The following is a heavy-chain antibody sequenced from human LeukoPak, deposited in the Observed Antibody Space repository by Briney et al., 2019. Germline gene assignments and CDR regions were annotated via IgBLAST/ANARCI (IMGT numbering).Heavy chain of an antibody. J-gene: IGHJ5*02. Sequence: PSETLSLTCTVSGGSISSSSYYWSWIRQPPGKGLEWIGEINHSGSTNYNPSLKSRVTISVDTSKNQFSLKLSSVTAADTAVYYCARVPIPLRHCTNGVCYRPRNWFDPWGQGTLVTVSS. D-gene: IGHD2-8*01. CDR2: INHSGST. CDR3: ARVPIPLRHCTNGVCYRPRNWFDP. V-gene: IGHV4-39*07. CDR1: GGSISSSSYY.